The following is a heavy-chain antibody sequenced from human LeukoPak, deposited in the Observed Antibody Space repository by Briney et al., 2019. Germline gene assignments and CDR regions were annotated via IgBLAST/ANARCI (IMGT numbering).Heavy chain of an antibody. J-gene: IGHJ4*02. D-gene: IGHD3-10*01. V-gene: IGHV3-7*04. Sequence: GGSLRLSCAASGFTFSSYGMSWVRQAPGKGLEWVGNIKQDGSEKYYVDSVKGRFTISRDNAENSLYLQMNSLRAEDTAVYYCARDAYGTGSHDYWGRGTLVTVSS. CDR3: ARDAYGTGSHDY. CDR1: GFTFSSYG. CDR2: IKQDGSEK.